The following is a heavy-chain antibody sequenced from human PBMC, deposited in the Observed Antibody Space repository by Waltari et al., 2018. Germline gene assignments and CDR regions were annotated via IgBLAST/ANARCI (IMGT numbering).Heavy chain of an antibody. J-gene: IGHJ4*02. CDR2: VDPEYGET. CDR3: ATDGEGSGGQWGYFDY. Sequence: QVQLVQSGAEVKKPGASVKVSCKVSGYTLTELSMHWLRQAPGKGLEWMGGVDPEYGETIEAQRVQGRVTMRDDTARDRDYMELSRLRSEDTGVYYCATDGEGSGGQWGYFDYWGQGTLVTDSS. D-gene: IGHD6-19*01. V-gene: IGHV1-24*01. CDR1: GYTLTELS.